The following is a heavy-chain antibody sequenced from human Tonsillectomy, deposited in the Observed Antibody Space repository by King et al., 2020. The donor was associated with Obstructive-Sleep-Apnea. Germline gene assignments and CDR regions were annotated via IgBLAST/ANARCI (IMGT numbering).Heavy chain of an antibody. Sequence: VQLLESGGGLVQPGGSLRLSCAASGFTVSSNYMSWVRQAPGKGLEWVSVIYSGGGTDYADSVKGRFTISRDNSENMLYLQMNSLRAEDTAVYYCAPPQYRNGYYFDYWGQGTLVTVSS. D-gene: IGHD6-6*01. CDR3: APPQYRNGYYFDY. CDR2: IYSGGGT. V-gene: IGHV3-66*01. J-gene: IGHJ4*02. CDR1: GFTVSSNY.